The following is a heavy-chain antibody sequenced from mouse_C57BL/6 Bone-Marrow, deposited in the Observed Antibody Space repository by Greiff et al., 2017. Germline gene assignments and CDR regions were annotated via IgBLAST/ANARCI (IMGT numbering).Heavy chain of an antibody. CDR1: GYTFTDYY. CDR3: ASKNDYDGPWYFDV. CDR2: INPNNGGT. J-gene: IGHJ1*03. Sequence: VQLQQSGPELVKPGASVKISCKASGYTFTDYYMNWVKQSHGKSLEWIGDINPNNGGTSYNQKFKGKATLTVDKSSSTAYMELRSLTSEDSAVYYCASKNDYDGPWYFDVWGTGTTVTVSS. D-gene: IGHD2-4*01. V-gene: IGHV1-26*01.